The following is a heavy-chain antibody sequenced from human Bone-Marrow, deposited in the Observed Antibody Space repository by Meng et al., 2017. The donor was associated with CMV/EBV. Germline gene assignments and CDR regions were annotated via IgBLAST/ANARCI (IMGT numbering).Heavy chain of an antibody. V-gene: IGHV3-74*01. Sequence: GVLKISCAASGFTFSSYWMHWVRQAPGKGLVWVSRINSDGSSTIYADSVKGRFTISRDNAKKTLYLQMDSLRAGDTAVYYCAREVLGMSITPWGQGTLVTVSS. CDR2: INSDGSST. CDR1: GFTFSSYW. J-gene: IGHJ5*02. CDR3: AREVLGMSITP. D-gene: IGHD1-14*01.